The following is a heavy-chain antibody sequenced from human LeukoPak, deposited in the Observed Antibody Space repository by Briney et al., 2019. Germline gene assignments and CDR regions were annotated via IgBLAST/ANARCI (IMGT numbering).Heavy chain of an antibody. CDR1: GGSISGYH. CDR2: IYYSGTT. D-gene: IGHD5-24*01. Sequence: SETLSLTCTVSGGSISGYHWSWFRQPPGKGLEWIAYIYYSGTTRYNPSLKSRVTISVDTSKNQFSLNLSSVTAADTAVYYCARGPDDFDYWGQGTLVTVSS. J-gene: IGHJ4*02. V-gene: IGHV4-59*01. CDR3: ARGPDDFDY.